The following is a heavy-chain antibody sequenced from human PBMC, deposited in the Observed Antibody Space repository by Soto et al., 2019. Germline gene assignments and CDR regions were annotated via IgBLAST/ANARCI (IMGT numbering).Heavy chain of an antibody. CDR1: GGSISSGDYY. D-gene: IGHD3-16*02. CDR3: ARGVTFGGVIAPRLDP. Sequence: SETLSLTCTVSGGSISSGDYYWSWIRQHPGKDLEWIGYIHNSGTTYYIPPLKSRVTMSVDTSKNQLSLKVTSVTAADTAVYYCARGVTFGGVIAPRLDPWGQGTMVTVST. CDR2: IHNSGTT. V-gene: IGHV4-31*03. J-gene: IGHJ5*02.